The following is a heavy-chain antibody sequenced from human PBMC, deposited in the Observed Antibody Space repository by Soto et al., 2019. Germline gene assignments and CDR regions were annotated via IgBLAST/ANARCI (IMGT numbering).Heavy chain of an antibody. Sequence: LRLSCAASGFTLSSYAMHWVRQAPGKGLEWVTSVSYDGSNKNYADSVKGRFTISRDSSKNTLYLQMNSLRAEDTAVYYCAKSFNTVTTPSDYWGQGTLVTVSS. J-gene: IGHJ4*02. CDR2: VSYDGSNK. D-gene: IGHD4-4*01. CDR3: AKSFNTVTTPSDY. V-gene: IGHV3-30-3*02. CDR1: GFTLSSYA.